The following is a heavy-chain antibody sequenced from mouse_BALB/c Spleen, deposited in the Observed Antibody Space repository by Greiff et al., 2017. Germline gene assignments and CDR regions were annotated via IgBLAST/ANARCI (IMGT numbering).Heavy chain of an antibody. D-gene: IGHD1-1*01. V-gene: IGHV2-9*02. CDR3: ARSPLTTVVDYAMDY. J-gene: IGHJ4*01. CDR1: GFSLTSYG. CDR2: IWAGGST. Sequence: QVQLQQSGPGLVAPSQSLSITCTVSGFSLTSYGVHWVRQPPGKGLEWLGVIWAGGSTNYNSALMSRLSISKDNSKSQVFLKMNSLQTDDTAMYYCARSPLTTVVDYAMDYWGQGTSVTVSS.